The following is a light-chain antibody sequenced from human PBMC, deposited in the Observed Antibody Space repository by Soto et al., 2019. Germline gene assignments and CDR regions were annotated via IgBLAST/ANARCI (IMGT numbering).Light chain of an antibody. CDR1: QSIISNF. CDR2: GAS. CDR3: PQHGSLSHT. Sequence: EIVLTQSPGTLSLSPGERATLSCRASQSIISNFLAWDQQRPGQAPRLLISGASIRATGIPDRFSGSGSWTDFTLIISRLEPEDFTVYYCPQHGSLSHTCGGGTMVEIK. V-gene: IGKV3-20*01. J-gene: IGKJ4*01.